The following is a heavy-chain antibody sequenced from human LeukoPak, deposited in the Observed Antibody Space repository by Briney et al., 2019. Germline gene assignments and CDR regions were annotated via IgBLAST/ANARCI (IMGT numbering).Heavy chain of an antibody. CDR3: AREFGYSSGSRFDP. V-gene: IGHV1-69*13. CDR2: IIPIFGTA. J-gene: IGHJ5*02. Sequence: AASVKVSCTASGGTFSSYAISWVRQAPGQGLEWMGGIIPIFGTANYAQKFQGRVTITADESTSTAYMELSSPRSEDTAVYYCAREFGYSSGSRFDPWGQGTLVTVSS. D-gene: IGHD6-19*01. CDR1: GGTFSSYA.